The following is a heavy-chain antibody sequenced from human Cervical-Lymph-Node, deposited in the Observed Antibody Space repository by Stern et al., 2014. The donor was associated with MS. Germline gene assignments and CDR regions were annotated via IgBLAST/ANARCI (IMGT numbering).Heavy chain of an antibody. Sequence: EVQLLESGGGLVQPGGSLRLFCAASGFTLSSYSMNWVRQAPGKGLEWVSYISSSSSTIYHADSVKGRFTISRDNAKNSLYLQMNSPRAEDTAVYYCARGYGYFDYWGQGTLVTVSS. J-gene: IGHJ4*02. CDR3: ARGYGYFDY. CDR2: ISSSSSTI. V-gene: IGHV3-48*01. D-gene: IGHD5-18*01. CDR1: GFTLSSYS.